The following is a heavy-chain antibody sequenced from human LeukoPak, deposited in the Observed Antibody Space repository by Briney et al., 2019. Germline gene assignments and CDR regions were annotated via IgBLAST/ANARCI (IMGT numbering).Heavy chain of an antibody. V-gene: IGHV3-23*01. CDR2: ISGSGGST. J-gene: IGHJ4*02. Sequence: PGGSLRLSCAASGFTFSSYAMSWVRQAPGKGLEWVSAISGSGGSTYYADSVKGRFTISRDNSKNTLYLQMNSLRAEDTAVYYCAKDREYSITMIVVVCAFDYWGQGTLVTVSS. CDR3: AKDREYSITMIVVVCAFDY. CDR1: GFTFSSYA. D-gene: IGHD3-22*01.